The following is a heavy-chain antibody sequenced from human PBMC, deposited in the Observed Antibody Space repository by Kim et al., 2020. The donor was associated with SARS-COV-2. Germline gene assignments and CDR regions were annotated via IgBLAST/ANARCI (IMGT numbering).Heavy chain of an antibody. V-gene: IGHV5-51*01. D-gene: IGHD1-1*01. CDR3: ARHSGWNGFDY. CDR2: T. Sequence: TRYSPSFQGQVTISADKSISTAYLQWSSLKASDTAMYYCARHSGWNGFDYWGQGTLVTVSS. J-gene: IGHJ4*02.